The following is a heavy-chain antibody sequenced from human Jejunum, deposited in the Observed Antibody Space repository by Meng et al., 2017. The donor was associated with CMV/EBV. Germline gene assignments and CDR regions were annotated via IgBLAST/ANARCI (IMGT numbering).Heavy chain of an antibody. J-gene: IGHJ4*02. D-gene: IGHD4-23*01. V-gene: IGHV4-34*01. CDR2: INHSGII. CDR3: ARGRPGGFLYYFDY. Sequence: VYVGSLDIYYWSWIRQAPGKGLEWIGEINHSGIINHNPSLKSRVTLSVDTSKNQLSLRVSSVTAADTAVYYCARGRPGGFLYYFDYWGQGALVTVSS. CDR1: VGSLDIYY.